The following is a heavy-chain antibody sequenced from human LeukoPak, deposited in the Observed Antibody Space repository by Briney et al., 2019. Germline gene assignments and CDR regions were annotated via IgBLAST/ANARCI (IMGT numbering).Heavy chain of an antibody. D-gene: IGHD3-16*01. CDR3: ARGHRGLVY. V-gene: IGHV4-59*01. CDR2: IYYTGTT. Sequence: RPSETLSLTCAVYGGSFSGYYWSWIRQPPGKGLEWIGYIYYTGTTNYNPSLKSRVTISVDTSENQFSLKLTSVTAADTAVYYCARGHRGLVYWGQGTLVTVSS. CDR1: GGSFSGYY. J-gene: IGHJ4*02.